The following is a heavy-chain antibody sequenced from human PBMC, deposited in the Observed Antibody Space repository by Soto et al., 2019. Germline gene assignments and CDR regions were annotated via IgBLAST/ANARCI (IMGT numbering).Heavy chain of an antibody. J-gene: IGHJ3*02. Sequence: SVKVTCKASGGTFSSYAISWVREAPGQGLEWMGGIIPIFGTANYAQKFQGRVTITADKSTSTAYMELSSLRSEDTAVYYCARLWFGDHVAAFDIWGQGTMVTVSS. D-gene: IGHD3-10*01. CDR1: GGTFSSYA. V-gene: IGHV1-69*06. CDR2: IIPIFGTA. CDR3: ARLWFGDHVAAFDI.